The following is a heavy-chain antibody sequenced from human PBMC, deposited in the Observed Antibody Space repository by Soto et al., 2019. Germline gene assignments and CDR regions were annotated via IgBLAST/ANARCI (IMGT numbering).Heavy chain of an antibody. D-gene: IGHD2-15*01. J-gene: IGHJ3*02. CDR3: ARAYRIGIVVVVAATSERDAFDI. V-gene: IGHV1-46*01. CDR1: GYTFTSYY. CDR2: INPSGGST. Sequence: GASVKVSCKASGYTFTSYYMHWVRQAPGQGLEWMVIINPSGGSTSYAQKFQGRVTMTRDTSTSTVYMELSSLRSEDTAVYYCARAYRIGIVVVVAATSERDAFDIWGQGTMVTVSS.